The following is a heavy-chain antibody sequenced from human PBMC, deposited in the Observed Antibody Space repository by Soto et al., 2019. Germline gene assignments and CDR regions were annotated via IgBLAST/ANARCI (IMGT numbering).Heavy chain of an antibody. CDR1: GGSISSYY. CDR2: IYYSGST. J-gene: IGHJ4*02. D-gene: IGHD3-22*01. Sequence: QVQLQESGPGLVKPSETLSLTCTVSGGSISSYYWSWIRQPPGKGLEWIGYIYYSGSTNYNPSLKSRVTISVDTSKNHFSLKLSSVTAADTAVYYCARAPYYYDSSGYFRYYFDYWGQGTLVTVSS. CDR3: ARAPYYYDSSGYFRYYFDY. V-gene: IGHV4-59*01.